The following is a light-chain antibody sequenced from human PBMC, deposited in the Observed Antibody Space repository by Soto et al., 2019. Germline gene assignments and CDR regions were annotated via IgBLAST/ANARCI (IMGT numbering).Light chain of an antibody. CDR2: KAS. CDR1: QSISSW. CDR3: HQYNSYLWT. V-gene: IGKV1-5*03. Sequence: DIQMTQSPSTLSASVGDRVTITCRASQSISSWLAWYQQKPGKAPKLLLYKASSLDSGVPARFSGSGSGTEFTLTISSLQPDDFATYYCHQYNSYLWTFGQGTKVEIK. J-gene: IGKJ1*01.